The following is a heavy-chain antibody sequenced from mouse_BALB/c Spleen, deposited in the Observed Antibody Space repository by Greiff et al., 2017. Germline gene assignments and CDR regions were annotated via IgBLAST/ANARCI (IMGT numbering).Heavy chain of an antibody. CDR3: ARGGDYYGSSYPMDY. CDR1: GFSLTGYG. Sequence: VQLVESGPGLVAPSQSLSITCTVSGFSLTGYGVNWVRQPPGKGLEWLGMIWGDGSTDYNSALKSRLSISKDNSKSQVFLKMNSLQTDDTARYYCARGGDYYGSSYPMDYWGQGTSVTVSS. J-gene: IGHJ4*01. V-gene: IGHV2-6-7*01. CDR2: IWGDGST. D-gene: IGHD1-1*01.